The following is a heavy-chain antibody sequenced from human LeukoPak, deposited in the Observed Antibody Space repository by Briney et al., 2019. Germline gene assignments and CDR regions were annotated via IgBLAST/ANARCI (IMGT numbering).Heavy chain of an antibody. V-gene: IGHV3-74*01. CDR3: ATKQWLAPPPDS. Sequence: GGPLGLSCAASGFTFSKYWMLWVRQAPGKGLESVSRINTDGTVTTYADSVKGRFTVSRDNADNTMFLQMNGVRDEDTAVYYCATKQWLAPPPDSWGQGTPVTVSS. CDR1: GFTFSKYW. D-gene: IGHD6-19*01. J-gene: IGHJ4*02. CDR2: INTDGTVT.